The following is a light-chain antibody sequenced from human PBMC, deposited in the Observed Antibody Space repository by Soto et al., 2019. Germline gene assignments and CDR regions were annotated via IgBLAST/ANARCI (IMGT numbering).Light chain of an antibody. CDR3: QQYASSPRT. CDR2: DAS. CDR1: QSVSRTY. V-gene: IGKV3-20*01. Sequence: ENVLTQSPGTLSLSPGERATLSCRASQSVSRTYLAWYQQKPGQAPRLLIHDASTRATGIPDRFSGSGSGTDFTLTITRVEPEDFAVYYCQQYASSPRTFGQGTKLEIK. J-gene: IGKJ1*01.